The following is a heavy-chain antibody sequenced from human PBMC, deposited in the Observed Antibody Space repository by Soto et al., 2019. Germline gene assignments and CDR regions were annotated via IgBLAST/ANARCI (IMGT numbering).Heavy chain of an antibody. CDR2: IKSKTDGGTT. V-gene: IGHV3-15*07. Sequence: PGGSMRLSCAASGFTFSNAWMNWVRQAPGKGLEWVGRIKSKTDGGTTDYAAPVKGRFTISRDDSKNTLYLQMNSLKTEDTAVYYCTTDVLSIVGATGYWGQGTLVTVSS. D-gene: IGHD1-26*01. CDR1: GFTFSNAW. CDR3: TTDVLSIVGATGY. J-gene: IGHJ4*02.